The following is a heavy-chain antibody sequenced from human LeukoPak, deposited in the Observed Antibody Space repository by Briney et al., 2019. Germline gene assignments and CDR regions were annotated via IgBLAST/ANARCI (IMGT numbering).Heavy chain of an antibody. CDR2: IKSKTDGGTT. CDR1: GFTFATAW. Sequence: GGSLRLSCAASGFTFATAWMNWVRQAPGKGLEWVGRIKSKTDGGTTDYAAPVKGRFTISRDDSKNTLYLQMNSLKTEDTAVYYCVGEHYYYDSSGLYYFDYWGQGTLVTVSS. J-gene: IGHJ4*02. CDR3: VGEHYYYDSSGLYYFDY. D-gene: IGHD3-22*01. V-gene: IGHV3-15*01.